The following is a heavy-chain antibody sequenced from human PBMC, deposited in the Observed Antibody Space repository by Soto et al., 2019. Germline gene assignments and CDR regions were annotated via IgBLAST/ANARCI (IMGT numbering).Heavy chain of an antibody. CDR2: INPSDGST. CDR3: TLASFDY. V-gene: IGHV1-46*03. Sequence: QVQLVQSGAEVKEPGASVTVSCKASGYAFTSSYIHWVRQAPGQGLEWVGIINPSDGSTSYPHNVQGRVSMTRDTSTSTVYMDLSSLRSEDTAMYYCTLASFDYWGQGTQVTVSP. CDR1: GYAFTSSY. J-gene: IGHJ4*02.